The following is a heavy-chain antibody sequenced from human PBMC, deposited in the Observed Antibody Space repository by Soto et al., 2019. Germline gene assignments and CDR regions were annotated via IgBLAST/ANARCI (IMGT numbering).Heavy chain of an antibody. V-gene: IGHV1-69*06. CDR1: GGAFSSYA. Sequence: SVKVSCKASGGAFSSYAISWVRQAPGQGLEWMGGIIPIFGTANYAQKFQGRVTITADKSTSTAYMELSSLRSEDTAVYYCAGGYCSSTSCPDHYYYYYGMDVWGQGTTVTGSS. CDR3: AGGYCSSTSCPDHYYYYYGMDV. D-gene: IGHD2-2*01. CDR2: IIPIFGTA. J-gene: IGHJ6*02.